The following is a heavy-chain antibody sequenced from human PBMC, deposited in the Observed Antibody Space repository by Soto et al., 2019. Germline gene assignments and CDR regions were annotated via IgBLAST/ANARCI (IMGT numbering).Heavy chain of an antibody. CDR2: ISSSGSTI. CDR3: ARGXPYYYDTSGYYSYGMDV. D-gene: IGHD3-22*01. J-gene: IGHJ6*02. Sequence: TGGSLRLSCAASGFTFSSYEMNWVRQAPGKGLEWVSYISSSGSTIYYADSVKGRFTISRDNAKNSLYLQMNSLRAEDTAVYYCARGXPYYYDTSGYYSYGMDVWGQGTTVTVSS. V-gene: IGHV3-48*03. CDR1: GFTFSSYE.